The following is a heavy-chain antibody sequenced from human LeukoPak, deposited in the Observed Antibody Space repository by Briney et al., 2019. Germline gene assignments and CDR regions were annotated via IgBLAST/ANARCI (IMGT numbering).Heavy chain of an antibody. Sequence: ASVKVSCKASRYTFIGYYMHWVRQAPGRGLEWMGWINSNSGCTNYAQKLQGRVTMTRDTSISTAYMELSRLRSDDTAVYYCARVVTMVRGDWFDPWGQGTLVTVSS. J-gene: IGHJ5*02. V-gene: IGHV1-2*02. D-gene: IGHD3-10*01. CDR3: ARVVTMVRGDWFDP. CDR2: INSNSGCT. CDR1: RYTFIGYY.